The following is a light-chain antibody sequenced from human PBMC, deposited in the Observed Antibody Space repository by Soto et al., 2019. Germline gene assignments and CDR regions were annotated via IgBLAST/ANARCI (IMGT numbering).Light chain of an antibody. CDR3: QQYGSSPRT. Sequence: EIVLTQSPGTLCLSPGERATLSCRAMQSLSSSQLAWYQKKPGQAPRLLIHDASSRATGISDRLTGSGSGTDFTLTIPTLEPEDFAVYYCQQYGSSPRTFGLGTKVDI. V-gene: IGKV3-20*01. J-gene: IGKJ1*01. CDR2: DAS. CDR1: QSLSSSQ.